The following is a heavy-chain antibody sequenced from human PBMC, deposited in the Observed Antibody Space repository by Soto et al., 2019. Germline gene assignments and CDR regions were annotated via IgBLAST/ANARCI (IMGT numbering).Heavy chain of an antibody. CDR1: GGSFSGYY. V-gene: IGHV4-34*01. CDR3: ARRGAGVVVVVAANRNWFDP. D-gene: IGHD2-15*01. J-gene: IGHJ5*02. Sequence: SETLSLTCAVYGGSFSGYYWSWIRQPPGKGLEWIGEINHSGSTNYNPSLKSRVTISVDTSKNQFSLKLSSVTAADTAVYYCARRGAGVVVVVAANRNWFDPWGQGTLVTVSS. CDR2: INHSGST.